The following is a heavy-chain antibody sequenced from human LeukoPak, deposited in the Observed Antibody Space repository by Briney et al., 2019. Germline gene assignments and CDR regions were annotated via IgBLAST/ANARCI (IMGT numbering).Heavy chain of an antibody. V-gene: IGHV3-48*03. CDR1: GFTFSSYG. Sequence: GGSLRLSCAASGFTFSSYGMTWVRQAPGKGLEYISYICHGGGNVCYADSVKGRFTISRDNAKNSVYLQMDSLRAEDTAVYYCARDQGNHSHCQLDYWGPGSLVTASA. CDR3: ARDQGNHSHCQLDY. CDR2: ICHGGGNV. J-gene: IGHJ4*02. D-gene: IGHD1-14*01.